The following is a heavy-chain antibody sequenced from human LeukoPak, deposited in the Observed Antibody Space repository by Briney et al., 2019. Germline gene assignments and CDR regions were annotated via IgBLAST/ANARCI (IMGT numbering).Heavy chain of an antibody. D-gene: IGHD3-10*01. CDR2: IYYSGST. CDR1: GGSISGSNYY. J-gene: IGHJ4*02. Sequence: PSETLSLTCTVSGGSISGSNYYWGWIRQPPGKGLEWIGSIYYSGSTYYNPSLKSRVTISVDTSKNQFSLKLSSVTAADTAVYYCARDEWFGELSHFRPIDYWGQGTLVTVSS. CDR3: ARDEWFGELSHFRPIDY. V-gene: IGHV4-39*02.